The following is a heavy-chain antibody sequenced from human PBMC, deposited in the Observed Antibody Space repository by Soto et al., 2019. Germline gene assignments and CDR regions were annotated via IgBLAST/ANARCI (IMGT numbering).Heavy chain of an antibody. J-gene: IGHJ4*02. CDR3: AKTAYSSGWYHNYFDY. CDR1: GFTFSNAW. CDR2: ISGSGGST. V-gene: IGHV3-23*01. Sequence: GSLRLSCAASGFTFSNAWMTWVRQAPGKGLEWVSAISGSGGSTYYADSVKGRFTISRDNSKNTLYLQMNSLRAEDTAVYYCAKTAYSSGWYHNYFDYWGQGTLVTVSS. D-gene: IGHD6-19*01.